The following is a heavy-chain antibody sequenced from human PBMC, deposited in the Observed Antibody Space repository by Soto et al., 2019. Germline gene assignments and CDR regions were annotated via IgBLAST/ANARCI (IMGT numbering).Heavy chain of an antibody. CDR1: GFTFSSYG. CDR2: ISYDGSNK. Sequence: PGGSLRLSCAASGFTFSSYGMHWVRQAPGKGLEWVAVISYDGSNKYYADSVKGRFTISRDNSKNTLYLQMNSLRAEDTAVYYCATGAPDYYYYYYMDVWGKGITVTVSS. V-gene: IGHV3-30*03. CDR3: ATGAPDYYYYYYMDV. D-gene: IGHD3-10*01. J-gene: IGHJ6*03.